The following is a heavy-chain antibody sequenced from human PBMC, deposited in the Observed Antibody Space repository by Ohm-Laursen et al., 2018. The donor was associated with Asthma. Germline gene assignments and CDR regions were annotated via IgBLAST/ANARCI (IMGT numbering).Heavy chain of an antibody. CDR1: GFTFSNAW. CDR2: IKSKTDGGTT. CDR3: TTDDVWFGDYN. D-gene: IGHD3-10*01. J-gene: IGHJ4*02. V-gene: IGHV3-15*01. Sequence: SLSLSCAASGFTFSNAWMSWVRQAPGTGLEWVGRIKSKTDGGTTDYAAPVKGRFTISRDDSKNTLYLQMNSLKTEDTAVYYCTTDDVWFGDYNWGQGTLVTVSS.